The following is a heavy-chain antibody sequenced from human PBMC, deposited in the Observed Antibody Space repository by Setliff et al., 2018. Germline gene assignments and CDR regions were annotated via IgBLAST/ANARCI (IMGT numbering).Heavy chain of an antibody. V-gene: IGHV3-9*01. J-gene: IGHJ4*02. CDR1: GFIFDDYA. CDR2: IRAGSDNI. CDR3: ARGHCTTISCFLDH. D-gene: IGHD2-8*01. Sequence: SLRLSCAASGFIFDDYAMHWVRQAPGKGLEWVSGIRAGSDNIAYADSVKGRFTISRDNAKNSLYLRLDSLRPDDTAFYYCARGHCTTISCFLDHWGQGIMVTVSS.